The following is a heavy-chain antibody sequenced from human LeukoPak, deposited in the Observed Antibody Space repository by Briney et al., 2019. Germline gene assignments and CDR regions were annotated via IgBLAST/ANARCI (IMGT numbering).Heavy chain of an antibody. J-gene: IGHJ6*02. D-gene: IGHD3-3*01. CDR1: GFTFSDYY. V-gene: IGHV3-11*01. Sequence: PGGSLRLSCAASGFTFSDYYMSWIRQAPGRGLEWVSYISSSGSTIYYADSVKGRFTISRDNAKNSLYLQMNSLRAEDTAVYYCARWRDFWNYGMDVWGQGTTVTVSS. CDR2: ISSSGSTI. CDR3: ARWRDFWNYGMDV.